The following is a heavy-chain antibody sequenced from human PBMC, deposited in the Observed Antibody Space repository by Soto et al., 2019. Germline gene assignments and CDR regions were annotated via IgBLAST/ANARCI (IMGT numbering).Heavy chain of an antibody. CDR2: IYQSGVT. CDR3: AGMPYTSGLRFDP. D-gene: IGHD6-19*01. J-gene: IGHJ5*02. Sequence: SETLSLTCTMSGDSYSISTYSCSWIRQPPGKALQWIGFIYQSGVTSYNPSLASRVSISLDRSNNQCSLKLKSVTAADTAVYFCAGMPYTSGLRFDPWGPGTLVTVA. V-gene: IGHV4-30-2*01. CDR1: GDSYSISTYS.